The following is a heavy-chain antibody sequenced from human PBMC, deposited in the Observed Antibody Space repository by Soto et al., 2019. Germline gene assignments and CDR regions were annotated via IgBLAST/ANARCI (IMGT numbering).Heavy chain of an antibody. CDR1: GFTVSSNY. D-gene: IGHD6-13*01. CDR3: ARDGIAAADAFDI. V-gene: IGHV3-66*01. J-gene: IGHJ3*02. Sequence: EVQLVESGGGLVQPGGSLRLSCAASGFTVSSNYMSWVRQAPGKGLEWVSVIYSGGSTYYADSVKGRFTISRDNSKNTLYLQMNSLRAEDTAVYYCARDGIAAADAFDIWGQGTMVTVSS. CDR2: IYSGGST.